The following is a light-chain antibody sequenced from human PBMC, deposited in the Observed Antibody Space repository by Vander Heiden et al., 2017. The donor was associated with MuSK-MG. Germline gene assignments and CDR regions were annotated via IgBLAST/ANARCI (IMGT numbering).Light chain of an antibody. J-gene: IGLJ2*01. Sequence: QSVLTQPPAVSGAPGQRVTSYCTGSSSNIGSGYDVPWYQQLPGTAPKLLIFGSSNRPSGVPDRFSGSKSGTSSSLAITGLQAEDEADYYCQSYDSSLSDVIFGGGTKLTVL. CDR3: QSYDSSLSDVI. CDR1: SSNIGSGYD. V-gene: IGLV1-40*01. CDR2: GSS.